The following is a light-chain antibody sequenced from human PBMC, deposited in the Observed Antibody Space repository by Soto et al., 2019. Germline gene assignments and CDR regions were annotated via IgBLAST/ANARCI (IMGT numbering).Light chain of an antibody. J-gene: IGLJ1*01. CDR3: SSYTSISTLYV. V-gene: IGLV2-14*01. CDR1: NSDVGGYNY. CDR2: EVS. Sequence: QSVLTQPASVSGSPEQSITISCTGTNSDVGGYNYVSWYQQHPGKAPELMIYEVSHRPSGVSNRFSGSKSDNPASLTISGLQAENVADYYCSSYTSISTLYVFGTGTKATVL.